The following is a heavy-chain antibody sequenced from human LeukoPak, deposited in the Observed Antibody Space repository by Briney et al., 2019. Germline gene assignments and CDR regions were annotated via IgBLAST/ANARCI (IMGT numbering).Heavy chain of an antibody. CDR3: ARVTMVRGGGSLDV. D-gene: IGHD3-10*01. Sequence: GGSLRLSCAASGFTFSSYAMSWVRQAPGKGLEWVSSISSSSSYIYYADSVKGRFTISRDNAKNSLYLQMNSLRAEDTAVYYCARVTMVRGGGSLDVWGKGTTVTVSS. J-gene: IGHJ6*04. CDR2: ISSSSSYI. CDR1: GFTFSSYA. V-gene: IGHV3-21*01.